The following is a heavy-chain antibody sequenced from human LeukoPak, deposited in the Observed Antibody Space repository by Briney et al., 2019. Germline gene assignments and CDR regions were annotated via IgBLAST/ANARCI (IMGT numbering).Heavy chain of an antibody. J-gene: IGHJ4*02. CDR1: GFTFISYW. CDR2: INGYGSST. D-gene: IGHD5-18*01. CDR3: ARDAPGNTALDY. V-gene: IGHV3-74*01. Sequence: GGSLRLSCAASGFTFISYWMHWVRQAPGKGLVWVSRINGYGSSTDFADSVKGRFTISRDNAKNTLYLQMNSLSAEDTAVYYCARDAPGNTALDYWGQGTLVTVYS.